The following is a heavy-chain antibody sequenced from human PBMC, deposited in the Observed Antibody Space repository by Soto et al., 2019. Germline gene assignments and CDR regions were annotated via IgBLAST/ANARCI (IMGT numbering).Heavy chain of an antibody. D-gene: IGHD2-8*01. J-gene: IGHJ6*02. Sequence: GASVKVSCKASGYSFTDYHIHWVRQAPGQGLEWLGRINPKSGGTSTAQKFQGWVTMTTDTSISTASMELTRLTSDDTAIYYCARGDSTDCSNGVCSYFYNHDMDVWGQGTTVTVSS. CDR1: GYSFTDYH. V-gene: IGHV1-2*04. CDR3: ARGDSTDCSNGVCSYFYNHDMDV. CDR2: INPKSGGT.